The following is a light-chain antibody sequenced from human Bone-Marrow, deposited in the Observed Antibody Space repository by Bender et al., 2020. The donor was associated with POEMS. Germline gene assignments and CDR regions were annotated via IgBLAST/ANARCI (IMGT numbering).Light chain of an antibody. CDR3: SSYTSTSTTI. CDR2: DVR. J-gene: IGLJ2*01. CDR1: SNDVGNSNH. V-gene: IGLV2-14*02. Sequence: QSALTQPASVSGSPGQSITISCTGTSNDVGNSNHVSWYQQHPGKAPKLMIFDVRQRPSGVSDRFSGSKSANTASLTISGLQAEDEGDYYCSSYTSTSTTIFGGGTKLTVL.